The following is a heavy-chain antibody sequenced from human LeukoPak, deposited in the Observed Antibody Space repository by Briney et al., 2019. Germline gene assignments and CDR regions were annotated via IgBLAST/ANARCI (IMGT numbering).Heavy chain of an antibody. Sequence: GRSLRLSCAASGFTFWSYVMHWVRQAPGKGLEWVAVIWYDGSNKYYADSVKGRFTISRDNSKNTLYLQMNSLRAEDTAVYYCARDRYYYDSSGYPADYWGQGTLVTVSS. V-gene: IGHV3-33*08. CDR1: GFTFWSYV. CDR2: IWYDGSNK. J-gene: IGHJ4*02. CDR3: ARDRYYYDSSGYPADY. D-gene: IGHD3-22*01.